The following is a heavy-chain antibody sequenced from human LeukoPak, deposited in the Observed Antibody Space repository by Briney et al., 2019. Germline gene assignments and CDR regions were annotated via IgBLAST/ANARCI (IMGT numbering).Heavy chain of an antibody. CDR1: GYTFNSYG. CDR3: ARGLFGNFGRVSYTEFDF. D-gene: IGHD2-2*02. J-gene: IGHJ4*02. Sequence: GASVKVSCKASGYTFNSYGITWVRQAPGQGLEWMGWIRTGDGDTHYAEKPQGRVTMTTDTSTSTAYMELKSLRSDDTAVYYCARGLFGNFGRVSYTEFDFWGQGTLVTVSS. CDR2: IRTGDGDT. V-gene: IGHV1-18*01.